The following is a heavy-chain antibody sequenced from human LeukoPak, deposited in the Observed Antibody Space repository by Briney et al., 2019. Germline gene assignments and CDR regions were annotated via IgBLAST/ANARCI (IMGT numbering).Heavy chain of an antibody. V-gene: IGHV1-58*02. Sequence: SVKVSCKASGFTFTSSAMQWVRQARGQRLEWIGWIVVGCGNTNYAQKFQERVTITRDMSTSTAYMELSSLRSEDTAVYYCAADHYDILTGSFDPWGQGTLVTVSS. D-gene: IGHD3-9*01. CDR3: AADHYDILTGSFDP. J-gene: IGHJ5*02. CDR2: IVVGCGNT. CDR1: GFTFTSSA.